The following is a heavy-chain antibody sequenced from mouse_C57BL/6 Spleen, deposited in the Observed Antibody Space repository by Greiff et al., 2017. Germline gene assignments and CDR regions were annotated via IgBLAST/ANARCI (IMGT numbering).Heavy chain of an antibody. D-gene: IGHD2-1*01. CDR2: IYPNNGGH. V-gene: IGHV1-34*01. CDR3: ARSGGYGNYVGYFDV. Sequence: VQLKQSGPELVKPGASVKMSCKASAYTFTDYSMHWVKQSHGRSLEWFGYIYPNNGGHGSNQKFKGKGTVTVDTDSSTAYMELRSLTSEDSAVYYCARSGGYGNYVGYFDVWGTGTTVTVSS. J-gene: IGHJ1*03. CDR1: AYTFTDYS.